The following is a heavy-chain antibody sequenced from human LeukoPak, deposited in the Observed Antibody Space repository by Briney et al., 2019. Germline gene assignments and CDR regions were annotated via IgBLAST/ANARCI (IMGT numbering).Heavy chain of an antibody. CDR2: IKHSGST. D-gene: IGHD3-16*01. V-gene: IGHV4-34*01. J-gene: IGHJ6*04. CDR3: ARGGELDV. Sequence: KPSETLSLTCAVYGGSFSGYYWSWIRQPPGKGLEWIGEIKHSGSTNYNPSLKSRVTISVDTSKNQFSLKLSSVTAADTAVYYCARGGELDVWGKGTTVTISS. CDR1: GGSFSGYY.